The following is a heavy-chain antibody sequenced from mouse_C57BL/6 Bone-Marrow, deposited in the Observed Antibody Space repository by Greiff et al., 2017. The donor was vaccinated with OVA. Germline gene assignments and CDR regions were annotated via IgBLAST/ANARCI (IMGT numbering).Heavy chain of an antibody. Sequence: VQLQQSGPELVKPGASVKISCTASGYSFTDYNMNWVKQSNGKSLEWIGVINPNYGTTSYNPKFKGKATLTVDQSSSTAYMQLNSLTSVDSAVDYCASHHYGRPYWGQGTTLTVSS. CDR3: ASHHYGRPY. CDR1: GYSFTDYN. D-gene: IGHD1-1*01. J-gene: IGHJ2*01. CDR2: INPNYGTT. V-gene: IGHV1-39*01.